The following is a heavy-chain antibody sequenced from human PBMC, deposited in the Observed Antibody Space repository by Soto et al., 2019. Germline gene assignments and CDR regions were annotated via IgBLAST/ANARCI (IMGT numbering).Heavy chain of an antibody. V-gene: IGHV1-8*01. CDR2: VNPNNGDT. CDR3: AKVSRKGSAIDFDY. CDR1: GYTFSNYD. Sequence: QVPLVQSGAELKKPGASVKVSCKASGYTFSNYDMNWVRQATGQGPEWIGWVNPNNGDTGYAQKFQGRVTLTTDISSTTANMELTSLRSEDTAIYYCAKVSRKGSAIDFDYWGQGTLFTVSS. D-gene: IGHD3-10*01. J-gene: IGHJ4*02.